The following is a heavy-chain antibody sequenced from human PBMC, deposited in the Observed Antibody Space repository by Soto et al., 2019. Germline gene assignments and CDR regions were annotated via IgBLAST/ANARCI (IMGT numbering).Heavy chain of an antibody. CDR3: ASGPSHGAFDI. CDR1: GYTFTDYY. V-gene: IGHV1-2*02. CDR2: SNPYSGDT. Sequence: QVQLAQSGAEVKNPGASVKVSCKASGYTFTDYYIHWLRQAPAQGLEWMGWSNPYSGDTKYAQKFQGRATMTRDTSISTTYMELSRLTSDDTALYYCASGPSHGAFDIWGQGTIITVSS. J-gene: IGHJ3*02.